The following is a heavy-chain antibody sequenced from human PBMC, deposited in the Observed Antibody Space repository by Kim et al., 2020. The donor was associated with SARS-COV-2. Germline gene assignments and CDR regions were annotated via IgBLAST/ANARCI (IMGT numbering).Heavy chain of an antibody. Sequence: SETLSLTCLVSGGSISSSSYYWGWMRQPPGKGLEWIASIYYTGSTYYNPSLKSRVTISVYTSKNQFSLKLTSVIAADTAVYYCVRTAYCSSATCYRGWVDSWGQGTLVTVSS. D-gene: IGHD2-2*02. V-gene: IGHV4-39*01. CDR3: VRTAYCSSATCYRGWVDS. CDR1: GGSISSSSYY. J-gene: IGHJ5*01. CDR2: IYYTGST.